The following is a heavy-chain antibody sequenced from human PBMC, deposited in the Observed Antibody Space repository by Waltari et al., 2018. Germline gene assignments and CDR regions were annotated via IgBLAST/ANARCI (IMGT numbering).Heavy chain of an antibody. D-gene: IGHD6-19*01. CDR3: ASPRYSSGWYRQNDAFDI. Sequence: QVQLQESGPGLVKPSQTLSLTCTVSGGSISGGGYYWSWIRQHQGKGLEWIGYIYHSGSTYYNPSLKSRVTISVDRSKNQFSLKLSSVTAADTAVYYCASPRYSSGWYRQNDAFDIWGQGTMVTVSS. J-gene: IGHJ3*02. CDR1: GGSISGGGYY. V-gene: IGHV4-31*03. CDR2: IYHSGST.